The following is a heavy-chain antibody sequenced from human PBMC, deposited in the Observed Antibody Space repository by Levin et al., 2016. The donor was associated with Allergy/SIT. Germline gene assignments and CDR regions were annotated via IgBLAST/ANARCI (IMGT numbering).Heavy chain of an antibody. CDR3: AKDALGSSFFDFWSGYLS. Sequence: GGSLRLSCVGSGFIFEEYGMYWVRQAPGKGLEWVAGINWNSDSTGYADSVKGRFTISRENSKNTLYLQMNSLRAEDTAVYYCAKDALGSSFFDFWSGYLSWGQGTLVTVSS. D-gene: IGHD3-3*01. CDR1: GFIFEEYG. J-gene: IGHJ5*02. CDR2: INWNSDST. V-gene: IGHV3-20*04.